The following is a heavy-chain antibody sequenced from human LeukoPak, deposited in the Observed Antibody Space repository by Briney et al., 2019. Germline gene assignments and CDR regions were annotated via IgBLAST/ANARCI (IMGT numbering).Heavy chain of an antibody. CDR3: ARGYYDSSGENRDAFDI. Sequence: SQTLSLTCAISGDSVSSNSAAWNRIRQSPSRGLEWLGRTYYRSKWYNDYAVSVKSRITINPDTSKNQFSLQLNSVTPEDTAVYYCARGYYDSSGENRDAFDIWGQGTMVTVSS. V-gene: IGHV6-1*01. D-gene: IGHD3-22*01. J-gene: IGHJ3*02. CDR1: GDSVSSNSAA. CDR2: TYYRSKWYN.